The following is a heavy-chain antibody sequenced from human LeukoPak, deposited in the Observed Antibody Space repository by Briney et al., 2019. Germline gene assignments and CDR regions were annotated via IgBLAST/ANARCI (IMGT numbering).Heavy chain of an antibody. CDR1: GFTFDDYA. J-gene: IGHJ4*02. V-gene: IGHV3-9*01. CDR3: AKDRSINIAVAGPFDY. CDR2: ISWNSGSI. D-gene: IGHD6-19*01. Sequence: GGSLRLSCAASGFTFDDYAMHWVRQAPGKGLEGVSGISWNSGSIGYADSVKGRFTISRDNAKNSLYLQMNSLRAEDTALYYCAKDRSINIAVAGPFDYWGQGTLVTVSS.